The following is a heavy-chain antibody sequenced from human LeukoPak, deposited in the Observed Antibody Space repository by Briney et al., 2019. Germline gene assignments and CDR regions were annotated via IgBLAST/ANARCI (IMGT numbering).Heavy chain of an antibody. CDR2: IYHSGST. V-gene: IGHV4-30-2*01. CDR3: ARDNWNYGSSMDV. D-gene: IGHD1-7*01. Sequence: PSQTLSLTCTVSGVSISSGGYSWSWIRQPPGKGLEWIGYIYHSGSTYFNPSLKSRVTISVDRPKNQFSLKLSSVTAADTAVYHCARDNWNYGSSMDVWGQGATVTVSS. CDR1: GVSISSGGYS. J-gene: IGHJ6*02.